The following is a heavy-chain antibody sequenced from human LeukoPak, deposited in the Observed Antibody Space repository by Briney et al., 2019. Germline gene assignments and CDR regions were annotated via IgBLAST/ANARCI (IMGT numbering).Heavy chain of an antibody. D-gene: IGHD5-18*01. CDR3: ARSQGYSYGSSY. V-gene: IGHV1-69*05. CDR1: GGSFGRYA. Sequence: SVKVSCKAPGGSFGRYAISWVRQAPGQGLEWMGGIVPILGTANYAQKFQGRVTITTDDSTGTAYMELTSLGSADTAVYYCARSQGYSYGSSYWGQGTLVTVSS. CDR2: IVPILGTA. J-gene: IGHJ4*02.